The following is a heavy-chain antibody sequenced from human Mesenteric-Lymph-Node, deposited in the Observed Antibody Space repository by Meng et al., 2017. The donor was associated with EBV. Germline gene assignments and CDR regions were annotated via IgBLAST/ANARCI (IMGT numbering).Heavy chain of an antibody. V-gene: IGHV4-39*01. CDR1: GGSIGSPIYY. CDR3: ARADYYDTSGVVDY. J-gene: IGHJ4*02. D-gene: IGHD3-22*01. Sequence: LQLRESGPGLVKPSATLSLTCTVSGGSIGSPIYYWGWIRRPPGKGLEWIGTFSYSGTTYYNTSLKSRVTISVDMSKNQFSLKLSSVTAADTAVYFCARADYYDTSGVVDYWGQGTLVTVSS. CDR2: FSYSGTT.